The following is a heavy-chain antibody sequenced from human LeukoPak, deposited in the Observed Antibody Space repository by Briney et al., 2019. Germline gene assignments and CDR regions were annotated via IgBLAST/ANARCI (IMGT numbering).Heavy chain of an antibody. CDR1: GFTFSLYG. CDR2: IQSDGSNK. Sequence: GGSLRLSCAASGFTFSLYGIHWVRQAPGKGLEWVAFIQSDGSNKYYADSVKGRFTISRDNSKNTLYLQMNSLRPDDTAMYYCAKDRIVLVTATFDYWGQGTLVTASS. V-gene: IGHV3-30*02. D-gene: IGHD2-21*02. CDR3: AKDRIVLVTATFDY. J-gene: IGHJ4*02.